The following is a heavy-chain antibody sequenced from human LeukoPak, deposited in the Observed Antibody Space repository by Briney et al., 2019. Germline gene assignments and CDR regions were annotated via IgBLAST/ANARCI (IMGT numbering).Heavy chain of an antibody. V-gene: IGHV3-48*04. CDR3: ARGRALFDS. CDR1: GFTFNTYS. CDR2: ISSSSATI. J-gene: IGHJ4*02. Sequence: GGSLTLSCVVSGFTFNTYSMNWFRQPQGNGKEWISYISSSSATIYYADSVKGRFTISRDNAKNSLYLQMNSLRAEDTAVYSCARGRALFDSWGQGTLVIVSS.